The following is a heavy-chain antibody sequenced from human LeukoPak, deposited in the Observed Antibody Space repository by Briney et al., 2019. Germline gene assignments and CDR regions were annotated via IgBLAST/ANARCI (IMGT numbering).Heavy chain of an antibody. CDR1: GGSISSSSAY. Sequence: SETLSLTCTVSGGSISSSSAYWGWIRQPPGKGLDWNGSIYYSKNTYYNPSLKSRVTISADTSKNQFSLTLGSVSATDTAVYYCVSPRGFSYGYFDYWGQGTLVTVSS. CDR3: VSPRGFSYGYFDY. CDR2: IYYSKNT. V-gene: IGHV4-39*01. D-gene: IGHD5-18*01. J-gene: IGHJ4*02.